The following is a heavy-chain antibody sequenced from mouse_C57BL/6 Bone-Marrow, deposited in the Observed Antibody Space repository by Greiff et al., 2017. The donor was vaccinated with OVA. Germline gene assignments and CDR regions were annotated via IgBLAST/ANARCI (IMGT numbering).Heavy chain of an antibody. CDR3: TVLYFDV. CDR2: IDPENGDT. J-gene: IGHJ1*03. Sequence: EVQLLQSGAELVRPRASVKLSCTASGFNIKDDYMHWVKQRPEQGLEWIGWIDPENGDTEYASKFQGKATITADTSSNTAYLQLSSLTSEDTAVYYCTVLYFDVWGTGTTVTVSS. V-gene: IGHV14-4*01. CDR1: GFNIKDDY.